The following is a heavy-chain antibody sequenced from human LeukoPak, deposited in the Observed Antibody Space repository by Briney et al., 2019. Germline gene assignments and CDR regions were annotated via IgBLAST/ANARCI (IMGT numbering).Heavy chain of an antibody. D-gene: IGHD5-18*01. CDR1: GGSFSGYY. V-gene: IGHV4-34*01. J-gene: IGHJ6*03. Sequence: PSETLSLTCAVYGGSFSGYYWSWIRQPPGKGLEWIGEINHSGSTNYNPSLKSRVTISVDTSKNQFSLKLSSVTAADTAVYYCAREAPGYSYGPDTYYYYMDVWGKGTTVTISS. CDR3: AREAPGYSYGPDTYYYYMDV. CDR2: INHSGST.